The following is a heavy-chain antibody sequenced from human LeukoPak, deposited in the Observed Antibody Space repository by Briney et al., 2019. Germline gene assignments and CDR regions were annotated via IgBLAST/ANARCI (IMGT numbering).Heavy chain of an antibody. Sequence: ASVKVSCKASGGTFSSYAISWVRQAPGQGLEWMGGIIPIFGTANYAQKFQGRVTITTDEFTSTAYMELSSLRSEDTAVYYCARVGSSYHFDYWGQGTLVTVSS. CDR2: IIPIFGTA. J-gene: IGHJ4*02. V-gene: IGHV1-69*05. D-gene: IGHD6-13*01. CDR1: GGTFSSYA. CDR3: ARVGSSYHFDY.